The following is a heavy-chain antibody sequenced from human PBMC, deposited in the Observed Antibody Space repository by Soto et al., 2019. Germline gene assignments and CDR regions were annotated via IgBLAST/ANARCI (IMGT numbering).Heavy chain of an antibody. D-gene: IGHD3-16*01. V-gene: IGHV1-18*01. CDR2: INTSNGNA. CDR3: ARGFIPETD. J-gene: IGHJ1*01. Sequence: QVYLYQSEGEVKKPGASVKVSCTTSGYRFSDYGVSWVREAPGQGLEWMGWINTSNGNAKYAQKFQGRVILTTDPSTRTVFLELTSLSFADAAVYYCARGFIPETDGGQGTRVTVSS. CDR1: GYRFSDYG.